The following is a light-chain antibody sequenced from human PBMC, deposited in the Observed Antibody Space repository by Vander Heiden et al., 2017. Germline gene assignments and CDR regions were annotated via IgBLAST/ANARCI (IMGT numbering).Light chain of an antibody. CDR1: SIGRYS. V-gene: IGLV1-44*01. J-gene: IGLJ2*01. Sequence: QSILTQPPSASGTPGQRVAISCSGYSIGRYSVSWYQHLPGTAPTLLIYSDNQRPSGVPDRFSGSKSGTSASLAISGLQSEDEADYYCAAWDDSLNGQWVFGGGTKLTVL. CDR3: AAWDDSLNGQWV. CDR2: SDN.